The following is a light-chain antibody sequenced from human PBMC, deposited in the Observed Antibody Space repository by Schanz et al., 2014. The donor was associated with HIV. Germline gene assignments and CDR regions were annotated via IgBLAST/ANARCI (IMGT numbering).Light chain of an antibody. CDR2: DNN. CDR3: QTYDSSLSGSV. J-gene: IGLJ3*02. V-gene: IGLV1-40*01. Sequence: QSVLTQPPSVSGAPGQRVTISCSGGSSIIGAGFNVHWYQHVPGTAPKLLIYDNNERPSGIPDRFSGSKSGASASLAITGLQAEDEADYYCQTYDSSLSGSVFGGGTKLTVL. CDR1: SSIIGAGFN.